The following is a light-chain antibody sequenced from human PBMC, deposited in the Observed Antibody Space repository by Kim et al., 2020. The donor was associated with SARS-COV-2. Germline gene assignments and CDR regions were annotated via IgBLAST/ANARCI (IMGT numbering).Light chain of an antibody. CDR2: AAS. Sequence: VTWVTQSPSLLSASTGDRLTITCRLSQGVSNYLAWYQQKPWKAPELLIYAASTLQSGVPSRFSGSGSGTDFSLTITYVQSEDFATYYCQQYHSFPLTFGGGTKVDIK. CDR1: QGVSNY. J-gene: IGKJ4*01. V-gene: IGKV1D-8*01. CDR3: QQYHSFPLT.